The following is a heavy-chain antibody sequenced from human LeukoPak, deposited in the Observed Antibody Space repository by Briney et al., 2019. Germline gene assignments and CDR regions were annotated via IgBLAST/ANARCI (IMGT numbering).Heavy chain of an antibody. D-gene: IGHD3-22*01. CDR1: GGSISSYY. J-gene: IGHJ3*02. CDR3: AMTYYYDSSGYYSDAFDI. Sequence: SETLSLTCTVSGGSISSYYWSWIRQPPGKGLEWIGYIYYSGSTNYNPSLKSRVTISVDTSKNQFSLKLSSVTAADTAVYYCAMTYYYDSSGYYSDAFDIWGQGTMVTVSS. V-gene: IGHV4-59*01. CDR2: IYYSGST.